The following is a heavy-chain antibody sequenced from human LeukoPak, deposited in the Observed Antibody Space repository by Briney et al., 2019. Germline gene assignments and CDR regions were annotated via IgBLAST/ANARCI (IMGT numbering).Heavy chain of an antibody. CDR1: GFTLSGYY. D-gene: IGHD3-22*01. CDR2: ISSSGSTI. Sequence: GGSLRLSCAASGFTLSGYYMSWIRQAPGKGLEWVSYISSSGSTIYYADSVKGRFTISRDNAKNSLYLQMNSLRAEDTAVYYCARDYYDSSGYYYFDYWGQGTLVTVSS. CDR3: ARDYYDSSGYYYFDY. J-gene: IGHJ4*02. V-gene: IGHV3-11*04.